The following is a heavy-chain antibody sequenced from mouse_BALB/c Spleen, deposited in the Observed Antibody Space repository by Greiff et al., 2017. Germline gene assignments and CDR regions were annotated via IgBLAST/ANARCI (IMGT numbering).Heavy chain of an antibody. CDR3: TRGNYGSSYDHYAMDY. V-gene: IGHV5-17*02. CDR1: GFTFSSFG. D-gene: IGHD1-1*01. J-gene: IGHJ4*01. Sequence: EVKLQESGGGLVQPGGSRKLSCAASGFTFSSFGMHWVRQAPEKGLEWVAYISSGSSTIYYADTVKGRFTISRDNPKNTLFLQMTILRSEDTAMYYCTRGNYGSSYDHYAMDYWGQGTSVTVSS. CDR2: ISSGSSTI.